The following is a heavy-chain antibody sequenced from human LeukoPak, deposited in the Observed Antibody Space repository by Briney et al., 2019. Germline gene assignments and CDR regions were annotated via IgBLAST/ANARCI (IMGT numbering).Heavy chain of an antibody. Sequence: ASVKVSCKASGYTFTSYGISWVRQAPGQGLEWMGWISAYNGNTNYAQKLQGRVTMTTDTSTSTAYMELRSLRSDDTAVCYCARGPNYYYDSSSPLIQGYYYYGMDVWGQGTTVTVSS. D-gene: IGHD3-22*01. CDR2: ISAYNGNT. J-gene: IGHJ6*02. CDR3: ARGPNYYYDSSSPLIQGYYYYGMDV. V-gene: IGHV1-18*01. CDR1: GYTFTSYG.